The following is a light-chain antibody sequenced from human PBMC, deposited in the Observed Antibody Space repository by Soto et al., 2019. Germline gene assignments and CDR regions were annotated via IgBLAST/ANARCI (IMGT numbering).Light chain of an antibody. Sequence: EIVMTQSPATLSVSPGERATLFCRASQNVNTNLAWYQQRPGQAPRLLIYGASTRATGIPARFSGSGSGTEFTLIISGPQSEDLAVYYCQQYNDWPPFTFGPGTKVDIK. CDR2: GAS. CDR1: QNVNTN. CDR3: QQYNDWPPFT. J-gene: IGKJ3*01. V-gene: IGKV3-15*01.